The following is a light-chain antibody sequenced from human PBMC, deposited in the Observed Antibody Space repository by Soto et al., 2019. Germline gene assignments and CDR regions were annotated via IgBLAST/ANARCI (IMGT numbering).Light chain of an antibody. CDR1: SSNIGSNT. CDR2: SNN. CDR3: AAWDDSLNGFYV. V-gene: IGLV1-44*01. Sequence: QSVLTQPPSASGTPGQRVTISCSGSSSNIGSNTVNWYQQLPGTAPKLLIYSNNQRPSGVPDRFSGSKSGTSASLAISGLQSEDGADYYCAAWDDSLNGFYVFGTGTQLTVL. J-gene: IGLJ1*01.